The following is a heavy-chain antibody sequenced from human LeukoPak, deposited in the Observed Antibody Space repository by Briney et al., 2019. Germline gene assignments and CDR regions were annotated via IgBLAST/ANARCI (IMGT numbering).Heavy chain of an antibody. D-gene: IGHD6-13*01. CDR3: VTDVIASAGTSPFFDY. J-gene: IGHJ4*02. CDR2: INSDGSST. CDR1: AFTFGNYW. Sequence: PGGSLRLSCAASAFTFGNYWMHWVRQAPGKGLVWVSRINSDGSSTTYAGSVKGRFTISRDNAKNTLYLQMNSLRAEDTAVYYCVTDVIASAGTSPFFDYWGQGTLVTVSS. V-gene: IGHV3-74*03.